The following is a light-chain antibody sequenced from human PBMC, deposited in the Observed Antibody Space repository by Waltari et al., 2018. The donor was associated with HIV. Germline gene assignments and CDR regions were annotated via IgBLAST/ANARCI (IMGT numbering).Light chain of an antibody. CDR1: QGIGTS. CDR3: QQISNYPFT. J-gene: IGKJ2*01. V-gene: IGKV1-9*01. Sequence: DIQLTQSPSFLSASIGARVPITCRASQGIGTSLAWYQQEPGTAPNLLIYAASSLQRGVPSRFSGSGSGTEFTLTINNLQPEDFATYYCQQISNYPFTFGQGTKLAIK. CDR2: AAS.